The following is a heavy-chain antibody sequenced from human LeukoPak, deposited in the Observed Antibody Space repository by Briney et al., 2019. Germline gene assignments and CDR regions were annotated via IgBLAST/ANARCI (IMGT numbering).Heavy chain of an antibody. Sequence: GGSLRPSCAASGFIFSNFAMSWVRQAPGKGLEWVSSIRGGGANPHYADSVRGRFTISRDNSKNTLYVQMNSLRAEDTAVYYCAKCSYSYGNDAFDIWGQGTMVTVSS. V-gene: IGHV3-23*01. CDR1: GFIFSNFA. CDR3: AKCSYSYGNDAFDI. J-gene: IGHJ3*02. CDR2: IRGGGANP. D-gene: IGHD5-18*01.